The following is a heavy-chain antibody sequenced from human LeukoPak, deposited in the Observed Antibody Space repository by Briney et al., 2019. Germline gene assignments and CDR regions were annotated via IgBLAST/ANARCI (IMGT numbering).Heavy chain of an antibody. D-gene: IGHD1-26*01. J-gene: IGHJ5*02. Sequence: PSETLSLTCTVSGGSISSHYWSWIRQPPGKGLEWIGYIYYSGSTNYNPSLKSRVTISVDTSKNQFSLKLSSVTAADTAVYYCARVTVGATKNWFDPWGQGTLVTVSS. CDR3: ARVTVGATKNWFDP. CDR2: IYYSGST. V-gene: IGHV4-59*11. CDR1: GGSISSHY.